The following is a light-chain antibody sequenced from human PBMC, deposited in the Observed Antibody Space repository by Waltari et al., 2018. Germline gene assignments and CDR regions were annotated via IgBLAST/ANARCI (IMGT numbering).Light chain of an antibody. Sequence: QPALTQPASVSGTPGQSIPIPCSGTPSDVGGYALVSWYQQHPGEAPKLLICEVFKRPPDTSSRFSGAKSGSTASLTISGLQPEDEADYYCCSYAGRGTYVFGSGTKVTVL. CDR1: PSDVGGYAL. CDR3: CSYAGRGTYV. CDR2: EVF. J-gene: IGLJ1*01. V-gene: IGLV2-23*02.